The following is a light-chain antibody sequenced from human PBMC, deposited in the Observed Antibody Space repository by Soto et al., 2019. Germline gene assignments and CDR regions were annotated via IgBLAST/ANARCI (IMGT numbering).Light chain of an antibody. CDR2: GAS. J-gene: IGKJ5*01. Sequence: EIVLTQSPGTLSLSPGERATLSCRAGQSISTYLAWYQQKSGQAPRLLIDGASSRATGVPDRFSGTGSGTPFTLTIRRMEPADFAVFYCQQYGNSPITFGQGTRLEI. CDR3: QQYGNSPIT. CDR1: QSISTY. V-gene: IGKV3-20*01.